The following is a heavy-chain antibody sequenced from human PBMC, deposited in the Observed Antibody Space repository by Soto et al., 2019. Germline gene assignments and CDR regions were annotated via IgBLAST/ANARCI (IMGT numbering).Heavy chain of an antibody. Sequence: SETLSLTCTVSGASVSNYYWGWIRHPAGRGLEWIGRVYSSEATNYNPSLNGRVTMSVDTSRNQFSLRLSSVTAADTAIYYCTKGPNWNYYYYGVDVWGQGTAVTVSS. D-gene: IGHD1-20*01. CDR2: VYSSEAT. CDR1: GASVSNYY. CDR3: TKGPNWNYYYYGVDV. V-gene: IGHV4-4*07. J-gene: IGHJ6*02.